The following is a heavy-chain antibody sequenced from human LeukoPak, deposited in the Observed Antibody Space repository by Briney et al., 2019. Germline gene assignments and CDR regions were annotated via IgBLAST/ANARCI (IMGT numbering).Heavy chain of an antibody. D-gene: IGHD3-10*01. CDR2: INHSGST. V-gene: IGHV4-34*01. Sequence: SETLSLTCAVYGGSFSGYYWSWIRQPPGKRLEWIGEINHSGSTNYNPSLKGRVTISVDTSKNQFSLELSSVTAVDTAVYYCARGTSSQLWFVYWGQGTLVTVSS. J-gene: IGHJ4*02. CDR3: ARGTSSQLWFVY. CDR1: GGSFSGYY.